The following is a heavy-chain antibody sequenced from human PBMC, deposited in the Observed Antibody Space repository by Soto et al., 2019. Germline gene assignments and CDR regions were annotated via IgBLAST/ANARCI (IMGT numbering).Heavy chain of an antibody. Sequence: QVQLVQSGAEVKKPGSSVKVSCKASGGTFSNYAITWVRQAPGQGLEWLGRIIPIFGSANYAQKFQGRVTSTAHXXTXPAYMELSSLRSDDTAVYYCAKDGGKDGYFGNWFDPWGQGTLVTVSS. CDR2: IIPIFGSA. J-gene: IGHJ5*02. CDR3: AKDGGKDGYFGNWFDP. V-gene: IGHV1-69*15. D-gene: IGHD5-12*01. CDR1: GGTFSNYA.